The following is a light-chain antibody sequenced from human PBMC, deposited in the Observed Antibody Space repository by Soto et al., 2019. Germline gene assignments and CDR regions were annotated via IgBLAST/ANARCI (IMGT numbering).Light chain of an antibody. Sequence: QSALTQPRSVSGSPGQSVTISCTGTSSDVGTYNYVSWYQQHPGKAPKVMIYDVSERPSGVPDRFSGSKSGNTASLTISGLQAEYEADYYCCSYAGSPRDVFGTGTKVTVL. CDR1: SSDVGTYNY. J-gene: IGLJ1*01. V-gene: IGLV2-11*01. CDR2: DVS. CDR3: CSYAGSPRDV.